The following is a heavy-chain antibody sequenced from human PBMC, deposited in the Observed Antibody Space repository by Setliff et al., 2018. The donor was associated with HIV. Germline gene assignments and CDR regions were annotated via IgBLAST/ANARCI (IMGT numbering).Heavy chain of an antibody. CDR3: ARATTVISMTVAGTIDY. CDR1: GYSFTTSG. Sequence: ASVKVSCKASGYSFTTSGVSWVRQAPGQGLEWMGWINIRSGNTNYAQNFQGRVTMTTDTSTSTAYMGLRSLRSDDTAVYYCARATTVISMTVAGTIDYWGQGTLVTVSS. D-gene: IGHD6-19*01. V-gene: IGHV1-18*01. J-gene: IGHJ4*02. CDR2: INIRSGNT.